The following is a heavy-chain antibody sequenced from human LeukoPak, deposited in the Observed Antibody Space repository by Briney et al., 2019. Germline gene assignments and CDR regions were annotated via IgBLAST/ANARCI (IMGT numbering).Heavy chain of an antibody. V-gene: IGHV4-59*10. CDR1: GGSFSGYY. CDR2: IYTSGST. J-gene: IGHJ4*02. D-gene: IGHD6-13*01. CDR3: ARDVTGSSWYFDY. Sequence: SETLSLTCAVYGGSFSGYYWSWIRQPPGKGLEWIGRIYTSGSTNYNPSLKSRVTMSVDTSKNQFSLRLSSVTAADTAVYYCARDVTGSSWYFDYWGQGTLVTVSS.